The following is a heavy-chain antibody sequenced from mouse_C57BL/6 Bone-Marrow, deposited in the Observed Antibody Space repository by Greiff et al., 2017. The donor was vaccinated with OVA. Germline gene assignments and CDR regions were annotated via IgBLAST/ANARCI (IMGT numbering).Heavy chain of an antibody. CDR2: IDPSDSYT. CDR3: ARSITWLHRRSYDMDY. D-gene: IGHD2-2*01. Sequence: QVQLQQPGAELVKPGASVKLSCKASGYTFTSYWMHWVKQRPGQGLEWIGEIDPSDSYTNYNQKFKGKATLTVDTSSSTAYLQLSSLTSEDSAVYYCARSITWLHRRSYDMDYWGQGTSVTVSS. V-gene: IGHV1-50*01. J-gene: IGHJ4*01. CDR1: GYTFTSYW.